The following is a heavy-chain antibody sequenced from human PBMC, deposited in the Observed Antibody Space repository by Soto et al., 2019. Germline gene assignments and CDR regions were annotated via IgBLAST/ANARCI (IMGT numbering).Heavy chain of an antibody. D-gene: IGHD5-18*01. CDR3: ASLDTAMAPYYYGMDV. Sequence: WASVKVSCKASGGTFSSYAISWVRQAPGQGLEWMGGIIPIFGTANYAQKFQGRVTITADESTSTAYMELSSLRSEDTAVYYCASLDTAMAPYYYGMDVWGQGTTVTVSS. CDR2: IIPIFGTA. V-gene: IGHV1-69*13. J-gene: IGHJ6*02. CDR1: GGTFSSYA.